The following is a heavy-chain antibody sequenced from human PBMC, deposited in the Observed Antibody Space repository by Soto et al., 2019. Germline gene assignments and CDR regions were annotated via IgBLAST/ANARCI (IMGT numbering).Heavy chain of an antibody. D-gene: IGHD6-19*01. CDR2: ISTDNGIT. V-gene: IGHV1-18*01. J-gene: IGHJ3*01. Sequence: QVQLVQSGPEVKRTGASVKVSCKASGYTFTNYGISWVRQAPGQGLDWMGWISTDNGITNTAQKVQGRVTMTTDTSTTTAYMELESLRSDDTAVYYCARVRGTSITVDGGAFDLCGQVTMVTVSS. CDR3: ARVRGTSITVDGGAFDL. CDR1: GYTFTNYG.